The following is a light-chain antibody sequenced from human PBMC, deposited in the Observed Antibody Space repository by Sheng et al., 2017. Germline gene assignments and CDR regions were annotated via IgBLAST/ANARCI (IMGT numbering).Light chain of an antibody. CDR1: QGVSSS. V-gene: IGKV1-9*01. CDR2: TTS. CDR3: QQLNIYPLT. J-gene: IGKJ4*01. Sequence: IQLTQSPSSLSASVGDRVTITCRASQGVSSSLAWYQQKPGKAPKLLISTTSTLRSGVPSRFSGSGSGTDFTLTISSLQPEDFATYYCQQLNIYPLTFGGGPKVEIK.